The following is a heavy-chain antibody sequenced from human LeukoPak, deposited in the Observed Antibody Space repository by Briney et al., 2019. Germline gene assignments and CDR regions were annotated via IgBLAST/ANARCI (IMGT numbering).Heavy chain of an antibody. D-gene: IGHD6-19*01. CDR2: ISSRDTTI. CDR3: ARGPYSSGWNAPDYFDY. V-gene: IGHV3-48*04. Sequence: PGGSLRLSCAASGFTFSSYNMNWVRQAPGKGLEWVSYISSRDTTIYYPDSVRGRFTISRDNAKNSLYLQMNSLRVEDTAVYYCARGPYSSGWNAPDYFDYWGQGTLVTVSS. J-gene: IGHJ4*02. CDR1: GFTFSSYN.